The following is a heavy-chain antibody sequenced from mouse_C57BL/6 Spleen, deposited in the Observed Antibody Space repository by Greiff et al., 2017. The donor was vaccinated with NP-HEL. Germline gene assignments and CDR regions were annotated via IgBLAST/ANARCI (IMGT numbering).Heavy chain of an antibody. D-gene: IGHD1-1*01. J-gene: IGHJ4*01. CDR3: ASYGSSYDAMDY. CDR2: IDPSDSET. Sequence: QVHVKQPGAELVRPGSSVKLSCKASGYTFTSYWMHWVKQRPIQGLEWIGNIDPSDSETHYNQKFKDKATLTVDKSSSTAYMQLSSLTSEDSAVYYCASYGSSYDAMDYWGQGTSVTVSS. CDR1: GYTFTSYW. V-gene: IGHV1-52*01.